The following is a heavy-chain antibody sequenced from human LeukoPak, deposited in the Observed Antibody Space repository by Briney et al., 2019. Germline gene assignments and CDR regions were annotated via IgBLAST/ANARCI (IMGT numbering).Heavy chain of an antibody. D-gene: IGHD6-19*01. CDR1: GGSLSSYY. J-gene: IGHJ6*04. CDR3: ARERVADIRGYFYYGMDV. Sequence: SETLSLTCTVSGGSLSSYYWSWVRQPPGKGLEWIAYIYYSGTTYYNPSLRSRLTMSIDTSESQLSLKLRSVTAADSAVYYCARERVADIRGYFYYGMDVWGKGTTVTVSS. V-gene: IGHV4-59*01. CDR2: IYYSGTT.